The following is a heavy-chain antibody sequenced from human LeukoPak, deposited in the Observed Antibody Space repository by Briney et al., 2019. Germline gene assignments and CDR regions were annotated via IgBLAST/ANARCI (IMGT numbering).Heavy chain of an antibody. V-gene: IGHV3-21*01. CDR1: GFTFSSYS. Sequence: GGSLRLSCAASGFTFSSYSMNWVRQAPGKRLEWVSFISSRSSYIYYADSGNGRFTISRDNAKNSLYLQMNSLRAEDTAVYDCTRVRDTAMADFEYWGQGTLVTVSS. J-gene: IGHJ4*02. D-gene: IGHD5-18*01. CDR3: TRVRDTAMADFEY. CDR2: ISSRSSYI.